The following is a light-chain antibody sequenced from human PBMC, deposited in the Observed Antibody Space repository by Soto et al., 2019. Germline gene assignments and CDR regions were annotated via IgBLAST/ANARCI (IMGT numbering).Light chain of an antibody. CDR3: QPLNRYPIT. CDR1: QGISDY. CDR2: AAS. V-gene: IGKV1-9*01. J-gene: IGKJ5*01. Sequence: DIQLTQSPSFLSASVGDRVTITCRASQGISDYFAWYQQKLGKAPKLLIFAASTLQSGVPSRFSGSGSGTEFTLTISSLQPEDFATYYCQPLNRYPITFGQGTRLEIK.